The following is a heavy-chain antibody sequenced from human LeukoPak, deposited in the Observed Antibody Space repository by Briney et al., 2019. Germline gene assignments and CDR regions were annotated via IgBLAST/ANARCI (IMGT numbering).Heavy chain of an antibody. D-gene: IGHD2-15*01. V-gene: IGHV4-59*07. CDR1: GGSIIHSY. CDR3: ARGRGGFYYFDY. J-gene: IGHJ4*02. Sequence: PSDTLSLTCPVSGGSIIHSYWNWIQQPPGQGLEWIGQIYYSGSTNYNPSLKSRVTISVDTSKNEFSLKLSSVTAADTAIYYCARGRGGFYYFDYWGLGTMVTVSS. CDR2: IYYSGST.